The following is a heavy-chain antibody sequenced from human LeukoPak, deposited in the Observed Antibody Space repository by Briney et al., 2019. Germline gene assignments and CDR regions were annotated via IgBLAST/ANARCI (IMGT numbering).Heavy chain of an antibody. J-gene: IGHJ3*02. V-gene: IGHV3-21*01. D-gene: IGHD1-1*01. Sequence: GGSLRLSCAASGFTFSSYSMNWVRQAPGKGLEWVSSISSSSSYIYYADSVKGRFTISRGNAKNSLYLQMNSLRAEDTAVYYCARDSRLNDASDIWGQGTMVTVSS. CDR1: GFTFSSYS. CDR2: ISSSSSYI. CDR3: ARDSRLNDASDI.